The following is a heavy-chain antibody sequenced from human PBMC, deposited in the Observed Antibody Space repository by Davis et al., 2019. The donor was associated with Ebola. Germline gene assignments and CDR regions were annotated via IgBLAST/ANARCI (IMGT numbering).Heavy chain of an antibody. J-gene: IGHJ6*02. CDR3: ASFGQWLVRGYYYYGMDV. Sequence: GESLKISCAASGFTFSSYEMNWVRQAPGKGLEWVSYISSSGSTIYYADSVKGRFPISRDNAKNSLYLQMNSLRAEDTAVYYCASFGQWLVRGYYYYGMDVWGQGTTVTVSS. CDR1: GFTFSSYE. V-gene: IGHV3-48*03. D-gene: IGHD6-19*01. CDR2: ISSSGSTI.